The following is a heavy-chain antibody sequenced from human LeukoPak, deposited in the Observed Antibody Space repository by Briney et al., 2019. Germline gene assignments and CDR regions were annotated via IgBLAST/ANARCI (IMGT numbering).Heavy chain of an antibody. V-gene: IGHV3-48*04. CDR1: GFTFSSHA. Sequence: QSGGSLRLSCAASGFTFSSHAMSWVRQAPGKGLEWVSYISSSGSTIYYADSVKGRFTISRDNAKNSLYLQMNSLRAEDTAVYYCARGDDYNSPRRVRGVEWFDPWGQGTLVTVSS. J-gene: IGHJ5*02. CDR3: ARGDDYNSPRRVRGVEWFDP. CDR2: ISSSGSTI. D-gene: IGHD3-10*01.